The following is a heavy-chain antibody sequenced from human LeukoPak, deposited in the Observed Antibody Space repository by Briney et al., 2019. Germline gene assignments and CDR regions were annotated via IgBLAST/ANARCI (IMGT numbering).Heavy chain of an antibody. V-gene: IGHV3-53*01. D-gene: IGHD3-22*01. CDR2: IYSGGST. J-gene: IGHJ4*02. CDR1: GFTVSSNY. Sequence: PGGSLRLSCAASGFTVSSNYMNWVRQAPGKGLQWVSVIYSGGSTYYADSVKGRFTISRDNSKNTLYLQMNSLRAEDTAVYYCARGPRTYYYDSSGYYLDYWGQGTLVTVSS. CDR3: ARGPRTYYYDSSGYYLDY.